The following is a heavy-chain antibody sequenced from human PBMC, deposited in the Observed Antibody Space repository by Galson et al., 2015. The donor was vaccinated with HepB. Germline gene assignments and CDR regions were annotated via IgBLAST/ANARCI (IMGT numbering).Heavy chain of an antibody. V-gene: IGHV3-43*01. CDR2: ISWDGGST. CDR3: AKDIRGSGSSWYFDY. J-gene: IGHJ4*02. Sequence: LRLSCAASGFTFDDYTMHWVRQAPGKGLEWVSLISWDGGSTYYADSVKGRFTISRDNSKNSLYLQMNSLRTEDTALYYCAKDIRGSGSSWYFDYWGQGTLVTVSS. D-gene: IGHD6-13*01. CDR1: GFTFDDYT.